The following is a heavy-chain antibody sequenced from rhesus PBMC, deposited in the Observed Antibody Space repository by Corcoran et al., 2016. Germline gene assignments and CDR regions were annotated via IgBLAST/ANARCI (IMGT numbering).Heavy chain of an antibody. CDR3: ARSGVTATVY. Sequence: QVQLQESGPGLVKPSETLSLICAVSGDSISDNHWSWIRQPPGKGLEWIGYIGGSSGSTYYHPSLKRRVPISTDTSKNQFSLKLNSMTAADTAVYYWARSGVTATVYWGQGVLVTVSS. J-gene: IGHJ4*01. CDR2: IGGSSGST. V-gene: IGHV4-165*02. D-gene: IGHD3-34*01. CDR1: GDSISDNH.